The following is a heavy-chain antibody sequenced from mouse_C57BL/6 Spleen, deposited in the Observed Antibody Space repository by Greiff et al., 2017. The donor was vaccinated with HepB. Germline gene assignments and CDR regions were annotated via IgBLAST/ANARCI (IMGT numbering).Heavy chain of an antibody. CDR3: ARCPNYYGSSSYWYFDV. D-gene: IGHD1-1*01. Sequence: QVQLQQSGAELARPGASVKMSCKASGYTFTSYTMHWVKQRPGQGLEWIGYINPSSGYTKYNQKFKDKATLTADKSSSTAYMQLSSLTSEDSAVYYCARCPNYYGSSSYWYFDVWGTGTTVTVSS. J-gene: IGHJ1*03. V-gene: IGHV1-4*01. CDR1: GYTFTSYT. CDR2: INPSSGYT.